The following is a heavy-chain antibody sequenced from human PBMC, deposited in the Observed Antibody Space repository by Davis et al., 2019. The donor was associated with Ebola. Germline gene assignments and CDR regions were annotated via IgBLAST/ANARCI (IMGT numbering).Heavy chain of an antibody. Sequence: MPSETLSLTCTVSGDSISGHYWSWIRQPPGKGLEWLGYIYYGGTTKYNPSLKSRVTFSGDTSMNHLSLELRSVTAADTAVYYCARHRRTGYYYIFDYWGQGTLVTVSS. J-gene: IGHJ4*02. CDR3: ARHRRTGYYYIFDY. CDR2: IYYGGTT. CDR1: GDSISGHY. V-gene: IGHV4-59*08. D-gene: IGHD3-22*01.